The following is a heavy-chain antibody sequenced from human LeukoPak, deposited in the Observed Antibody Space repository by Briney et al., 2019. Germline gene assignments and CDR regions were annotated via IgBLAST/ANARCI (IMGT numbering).Heavy chain of an antibody. Sequence: PGGSLRLSCAASGFTVSSNYMSWVRQAPGKGLEWVSVIYSGGSTYYADSVKGRFTISRDNSKNTLYLQMNSLRAEDTAVYYCAKDRDCSSTRCYGDFDYWGQGTLVTVSS. J-gene: IGHJ4*02. CDR2: IYSGGST. CDR3: AKDRDCSSTRCYGDFDY. CDR1: GFTVSSNY. V-gene: IGHV3-53*01. D-gene: IGHD2-2*01.